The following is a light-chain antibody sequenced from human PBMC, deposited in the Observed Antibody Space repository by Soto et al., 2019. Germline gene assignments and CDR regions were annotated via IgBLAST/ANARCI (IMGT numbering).Light chain of an antibody. CDR1: SSNIGTNT. CDR2: RNT. J-gene: IGLJ3*02. Sequence: QLVLTQPPSVSGTPGQRVAISCSGSSSNIGTNTVNWYQQLPGTAPRLLIFRNTQRPSGVPDRFSASKSGTSSSLAISGLQSEDAADYYCAAWDDSLKGGVFGGGTKLTVL. V-gene: IGLV1-44*01. CDR3: AAWDDSLKGGV.